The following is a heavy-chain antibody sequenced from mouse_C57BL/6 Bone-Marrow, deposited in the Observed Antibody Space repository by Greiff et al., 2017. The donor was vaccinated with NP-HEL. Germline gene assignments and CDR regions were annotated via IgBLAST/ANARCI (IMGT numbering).Heavy chain of an antibody. CDR2: ISYDGSN. Sequence: EVKVEESGPGLVKPSQSLSLTCSVTGYSITSGYYWNWLRQFPGNKLEWMGYISYDGSNNYNPSLKNRISITRDTSKNQFFLKLNSVTTEDTATYYCAREGGQAYWGQGTLVTVSA. CDR1: GYSITSGYY. J-gene: IGHJ3*01. V-gene: IGHV3-6*01. CDR3: AREGGQAY.